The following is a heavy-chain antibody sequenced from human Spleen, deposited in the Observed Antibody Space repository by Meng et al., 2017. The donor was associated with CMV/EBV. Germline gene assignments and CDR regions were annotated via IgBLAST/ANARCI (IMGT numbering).Heavy chain of an antibody. Sequence: SLKISCAASGFIFDDYAIHWVRQVPGKGLEWVAGISWNSAGKVYGGSVEGRFTISRDNAKNSLYLQMNSLRAEDTAVYYRARGPREYYDILFDYWGQGTLVTVSS. J-gene: IGHJ4*02. D-gene: IGHD3-9*01. CDR1: GFIFDDYA. V-gene: IGHV3-9*01. CDR3: ARGPREYYDILFDY. CDR2: ISWNSAGK.